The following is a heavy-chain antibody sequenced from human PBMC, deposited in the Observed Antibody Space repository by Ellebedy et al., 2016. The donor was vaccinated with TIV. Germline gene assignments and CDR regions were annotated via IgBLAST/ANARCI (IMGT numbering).Heavy chain of an antibody. CDR2: INATSGGT. CDR1: GYSFTGYF. Sequence: AASVKVSCKASGYSFTGYFMHWVRQAPGQGPEWMGWINATSGGTMYTQKFQGRVVMTRDTSITTAYLQLSGLTSDDTAVYYWARVDGWGQGTLVTVSS. CDR3: ARVDG. D-gene: IGHD5-24*01. J-gene: IGHJ4*02. V-gene: IGHV1-2*02.